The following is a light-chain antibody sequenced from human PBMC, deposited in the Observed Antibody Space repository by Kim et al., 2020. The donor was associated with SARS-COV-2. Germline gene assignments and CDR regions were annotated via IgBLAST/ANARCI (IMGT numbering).Light chain of an antibody. Sequence: LCASVGDRVTIAGRASQSISNYLNWYQQKPGKAPNVLIYTTSSLQRGVPSRFSGSGSGTDFTLTISGLQPEDFATYYCQQSYSTPTFGQGTKLEI. CDR2: TTS. V-gene: IGKV1-39*01. J-gene: IGKJ2*01. CDR3: QQSYSTPT. CDR1: QSISNY.